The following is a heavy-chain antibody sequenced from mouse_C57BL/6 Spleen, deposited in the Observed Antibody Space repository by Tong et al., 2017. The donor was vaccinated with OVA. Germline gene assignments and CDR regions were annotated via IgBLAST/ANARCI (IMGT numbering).Heavy chain of an antibody. J-gene: IGHJ3*01. CDR3: ARYGPMIKAWFAY. D-gene: IGHD2-4*01. CDR2: IYPRDGST. V-gene: IGHV1-85*01. CDR1: GYTFTSYD. Sequence: VQLQESGPELVKPGASVKLSCKASGYTFTSYDINWVKQRPGQGLEWIGWIYPRDGSTKYNEKFKDKATLTADKSSSTVYMELSRLTSEDSAVYFCARYGPMIKAWFAYWGQGTLVTVSA.